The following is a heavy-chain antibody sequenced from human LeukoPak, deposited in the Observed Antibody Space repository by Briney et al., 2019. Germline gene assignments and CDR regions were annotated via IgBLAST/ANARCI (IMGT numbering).Heavy chain of an antibody. J-gene: IGHJ4*02. D-gene: IGHD3-22*01. Sequence: GGSLRLSCAASGFTFSSYAMHWVRQAPGKGLEWVAVISYDGSNKYYADSVKGRFTISRDNSKNTLYLQMNSLRAEDTAVYYCARVSEDDSSGYYLSYFDYWGQGTPVTVSS. CDR1: GFTFSSYA. CDR2: ISYDGSNK. CDR3: ARVSEDDSSGYYLSYFDY. V-gene: IGHV3-30*04.